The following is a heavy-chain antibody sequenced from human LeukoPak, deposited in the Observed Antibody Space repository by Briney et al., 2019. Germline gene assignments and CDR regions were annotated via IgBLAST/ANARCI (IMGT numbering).Heavy chain of an antibody. Sequence: SETLSLTCTVSGGSISSSSYYWGWIRQPPGKGLEWIGSIYYSGSTYYNPSLKSRVTISVDTSKNQFSLKLSSVTAADTAVYYCASTPPYYGGNHAFDYWGQGTLVTVSS. CDR3: ASTPPYYGGNHAFDY. V-gene: IGHV4-39*01. CDR2: IYYSGST. D-gene: IGHD4-23*01. CDR1: GGSISSSSYY. J-gene: IGHJ4*02.